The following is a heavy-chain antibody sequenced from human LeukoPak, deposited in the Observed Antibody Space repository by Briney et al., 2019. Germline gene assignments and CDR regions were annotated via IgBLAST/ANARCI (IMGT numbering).Heavy chain of an antibody. CDR2: IYYSGTT. V-gene: IGHV4-61*01. Sequence: SETLSLTCTVSGASVTSGSHYWAWIRQPPGQGLEWIGFIYYSGTTIYNPSLENRITMSLVTSKNQFSLRLNSVTAADTAIYYCARVAPRGWFDPWGQGTLVTVSS. D-gene: IGHD3-10*01. CDR1: GASVTSGSHY. CDR3: ARVAPRGWFDP. J-gene: IGHJ5*02.